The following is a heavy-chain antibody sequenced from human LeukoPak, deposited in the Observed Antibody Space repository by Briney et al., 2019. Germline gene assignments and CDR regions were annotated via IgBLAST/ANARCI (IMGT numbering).Heavy chain of an antibody. CDR1: GFTFDDYA. CDR3: AKDRGSYREGYFDY. J-gene: IGHJ4*02. V-gene: IGHV3-9*01. CDR2: ISWNSGSI. D-gene: IGHD1-26*01. Sequence: GGSLRLSCAASGFTFDDYAMPWVRPAPGKGLEGVSGISWNSGSIGYADSVKGRFTISRDNAKNSLYLQMNSLRAEDTALYYCAKDRGSYREGYFDYWGQGTLVTVPS.